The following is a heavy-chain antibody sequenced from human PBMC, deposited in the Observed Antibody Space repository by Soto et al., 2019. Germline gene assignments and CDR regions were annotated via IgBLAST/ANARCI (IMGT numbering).Heavy chain of an antibody. D-gene: IGHD6-19*01. CDR3: AKGGRQWLVTSDFNY. CDR1: GFTFSDYA. V-gene: IGHV3-30*18. Sequence: GWSLRLSCAASGFTFSDYAMRWVRQAPGRGLEWVAVVSHDGRNTHYADSVKGRFTISRDSSKNTVSLEMTSLRAEDTAVYYCAKGGRQWLVTSDFNYWGQGALVTVSS. CDR2: VSHDGRNT. J-gene: IGHJ4*02.